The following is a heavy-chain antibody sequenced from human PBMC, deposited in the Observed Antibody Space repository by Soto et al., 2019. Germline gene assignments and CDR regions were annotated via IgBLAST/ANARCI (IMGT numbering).Heavy chain of an antibody. Sequence: PSETLSLTCTVSGDSVTSVSDYWSWIRQPPGKGLEWIGEINHSGSTNYNPSLKSRVTISVDTSKNQFSLKLSSVTAADTAVYYCARIDGCSSTSCYNPGDRFDYWGQGTLVTVSS. CDR3: ARIDGCSSTSCYNPGDRFDY. V-gene: IGHV4-39*07. D-gene: IGHD2-2*01. CDR1: GDSVTSVSDY. J-gene: IGHJ4*02. CDR2: INHSGST.